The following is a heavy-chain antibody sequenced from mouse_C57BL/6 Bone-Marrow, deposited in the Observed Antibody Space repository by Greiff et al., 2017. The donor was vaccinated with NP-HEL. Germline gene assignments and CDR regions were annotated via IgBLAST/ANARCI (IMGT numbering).Heavy chain of an antibody. J-gene: IGHJ2*01. CDR1: GYAFSSSW. D-gene: IGHD1-1*01. CDR2: IYPGDGDT. CDR3: ATSPTTD. V-gene: IGHV1-82*01. Sequence: QVQLKESGPELVKPGASVKISCKASGYAFSSSWMNWVKQRPGKGLEWIGRIYPGDGDTNYNGKFTGKATRTADKTTSTASMQLSSLTSEDSAVYFCATSPTTDWGQGTTLTVSS.